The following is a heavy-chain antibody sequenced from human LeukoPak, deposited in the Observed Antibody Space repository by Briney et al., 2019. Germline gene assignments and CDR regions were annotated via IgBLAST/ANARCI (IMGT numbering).Heavy chain of an antibody. V-gene: IGHV4-34*01. J-gene: IGHJ5*02. CDR2: IYYSGST. Sequence: KSSETLSLTCAVYGGSFSGYYWSWIRQPPGKGLEWIGSIYYSGSTYYNPSLKSRVTISADTSKKQFSLKLRSVTAADTAVYYCARDKGGYGDYYWFDPWGQGTLVTVSS. CDR3: ARDKGGYGDYYWFDP. D-gene: IGHD4-17*01. CDR1: GGSFSGYY.